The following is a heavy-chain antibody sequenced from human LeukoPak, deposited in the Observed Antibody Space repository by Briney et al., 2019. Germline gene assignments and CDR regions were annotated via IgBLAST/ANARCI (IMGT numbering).Heavy chain of an antibody. D-gene: IGHD3-22*01. CDR2: IYYSGST. Sequence: PSETLSLTCTVSGGSISSYYWSWIRQPPGKGLEWIGYIYYSGSTNYNPSLKSRVTISVATSKNKCSMKMSPVTAADTAVYNCARTPYYYDSSGYYDYWGQGTLVTVSS. CDR3: ARTPYYYDSSGYYDY. V-gene: IGHV4-59*01. J-gene: IGHJ4*02. CDR1: GGSISSYY.